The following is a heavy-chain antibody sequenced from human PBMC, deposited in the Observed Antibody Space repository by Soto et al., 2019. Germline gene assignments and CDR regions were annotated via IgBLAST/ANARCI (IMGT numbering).Heavy chain of an antibody. CDR1: GGSISSGDYY. CDR3: ARGLAMIGLDY. CDR2: IYYSGST. D-gene: IGHD3-10*02. V-gene: IGHV4-30-4*01. Sequence: QVQLQESGPGLVKPSQTLSLTCTVSGGSISSGDYYWSWIRQPPGKGLEWIGYIYYSGSTYYNPSLKSRVTISRDTSKSPFSLKLSSVTAADTAVYYCARGLAMIGLDYWGQGTLVTVSS. J-gene: IGHJ4*02.